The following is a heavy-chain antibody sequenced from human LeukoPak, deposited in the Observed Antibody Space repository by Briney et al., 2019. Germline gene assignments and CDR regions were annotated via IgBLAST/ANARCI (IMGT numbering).Heavy chain of an antibody. CDR1: GGSISSYY. V-gene: IGHV4-59*12. D-gene: IGHD6-19*01. CDR3: ARDGSGWYFATFDY. Sequence: MASETLSLTCTVSGGSISSYYWSWIRQPPGKGLEWIGYIYYSGSTNYNPSLKSRVTISLDTSKNQFSLKLSSVTAADTAVYYCARDGSGWYFATFDYWGQGTLATVSS. CDR2: IYYSGST. J-gene: IGHJ4*02.